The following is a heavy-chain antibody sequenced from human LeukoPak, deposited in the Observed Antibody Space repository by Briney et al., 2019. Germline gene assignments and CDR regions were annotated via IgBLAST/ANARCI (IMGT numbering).Heavy chain of an antibody. CDR3: ATLNTSGWYFDY. V-gene: IGHV4-39*01. D-gene: IGHD6-19*01. CDR2: IYYSGGN. CDR1: GGSISHVGYY. J-gene: IGHJ4*02. Sequence: PSETLSLTCTVSGGSISHVGYYWAWIRQPPGKGLEWIGNIYYSGGNYCNPSLKSRLTVSVDTSKNQFSLKLTSVTAADAAVYYRATLNTSGWYFDYWGQGTLVTVSS.